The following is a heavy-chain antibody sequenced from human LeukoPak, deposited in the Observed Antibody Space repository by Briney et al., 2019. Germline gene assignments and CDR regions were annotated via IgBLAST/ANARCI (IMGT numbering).Heavy chain of an antibody. CDR2: MNPNSGNT. CDR3: ARFGNYYDSSGYYYIFDY. CDR1: GYTFTSYD. D-gene: IGHD3-22*01. V-gene: IGHV1-8*02. J-gene: IGHJ4*02. Sequence: ASVNVSCKASGYTFTSYDINWVRQATGQGLEWMGWMNPNSGNTGYAQKFQGRVTMTRNTSISTAYMELSSLRSEDTAVYYCARFGNYYDSSGYYYIFDYWGQGTLVTVSS.